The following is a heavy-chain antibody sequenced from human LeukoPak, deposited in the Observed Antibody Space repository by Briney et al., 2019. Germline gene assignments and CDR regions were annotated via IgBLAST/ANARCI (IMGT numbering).Heavy chain of an antibody. D-gene: IGHD2-8*01. Sequence: PSETLSLTCTVSGGSISSYYWSWIRQPPEKGLEWIVYIYYSENTNYNPSLKRRVTISVDTSKNQFSLKLSSVTAADTAMYYCARGMGGNWFDPWGQGTLVTVSS. V-gene: IGHV4-59*01. J-gene: IGHJ5*02. CDR3: ARGMGGNWFDP. CDR2: IYYSENT. CDR1: GGSISSYY.